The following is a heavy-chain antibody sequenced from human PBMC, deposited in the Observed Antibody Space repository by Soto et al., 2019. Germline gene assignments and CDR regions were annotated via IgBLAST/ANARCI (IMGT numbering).Heavy chain of an antibody. D-gene: IGHD4-17*01. CDR2: IYYSGST. CDR1: GGSISSGGYY. CDR3: ATEHDYGGNLGGMDV. V-gene: IGHV4-31*03. J-gene: IGHJ6*02. Sequence: QVQLQESGPGLVKPSQTLSLTCTVSGGSISSGGYYWTWIRQHPGKGLEWIGYIYYSGSTYYNPSLKSRVTISVDTSKNQFSLKLTSVTAAETAVYYCATEHDYGGNLGGMDVWGQGTTVTVSS.